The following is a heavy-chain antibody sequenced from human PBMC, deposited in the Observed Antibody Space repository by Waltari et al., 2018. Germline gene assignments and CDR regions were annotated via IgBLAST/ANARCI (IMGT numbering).Heavy chain of an antibody. CDR3: AREEAGSHFNS. CDR1: GFSISSDA. CDR2: TSYDGSNI. D-gene: IGHD6-13*01. J-gene: IGHJ5*02. V-gene: IGHV3-30*01. Sequence: QVHLVESGGGVVKPGRSLRLSCAASGFSISSDAMHWVRQAPGKGLEWVAVTSYDGSNIYYADSGKGRLTISRDNSKNTVYLQMNSLRAEDTAVYYCAREEAGSHFNSWGQGTLVSVSS.